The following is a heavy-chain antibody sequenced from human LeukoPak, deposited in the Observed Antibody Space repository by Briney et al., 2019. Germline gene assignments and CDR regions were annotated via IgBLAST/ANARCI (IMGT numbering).Heavy chain of an antibody. CDR3: ARGPFWSGYYLRSYYGMDV. CDR2: INHSGST. V-gene: IGHV4-34*01. CDR1: GGFFSGYY. Sequence: SETLSLTCAVYGGFFSGYYWSWIRQPPGKGLEWIGEINHSGSTNYNPSLKSRVTISVDTSKNQFSLKLSSVTAADTAVYYCARGPFWSGYYLRSYYGMDVWGQGTTVTVSS. D-gene: IGHD3-3*01. J-gene: IGHJ6*02.